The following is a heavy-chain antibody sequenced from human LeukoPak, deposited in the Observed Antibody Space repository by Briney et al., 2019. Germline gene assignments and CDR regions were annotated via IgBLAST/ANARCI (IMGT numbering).Heavy chain of an antibody. V-gene: IGHV1-8*01. D-gene: IGHD4-17*01. CDR2: MNPNSGTT. CDR1: GYTFTSHD. CDR3: AKTCGDYSTPFDY. J-gene: IGHJ4*02. Sequence: ASVKVSCKASGYTFTSHDINWVRQATGQGLEWMGWMNPNSGTTGFAQRFQGRVTMTRNTSISTAYMELSSLRSEDTAVYFCAKTCGDYSTPFDYWGQGTLVTVSS.